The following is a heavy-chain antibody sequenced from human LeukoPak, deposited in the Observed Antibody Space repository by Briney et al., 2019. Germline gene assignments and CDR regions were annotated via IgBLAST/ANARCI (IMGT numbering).Heavy chain of an antibody. CDR1: GFTFSTYA. CDR2: ISSSGGIT. Sequence: GGSLRLSCVASGFTFSTYALSWVRQAPGKGLEWVSAISSSGGITYYADSVKGRFTISRDNSKNTLYLQMNTLRAEDTAVYYCARELYNWNVDYWDQGTLVTVSS. V-gene: IGHV3-23*01. D-gene: IGHD1-20*01. J-gene: IGHJ4*02. CDR3: ARELYNWNVDY.